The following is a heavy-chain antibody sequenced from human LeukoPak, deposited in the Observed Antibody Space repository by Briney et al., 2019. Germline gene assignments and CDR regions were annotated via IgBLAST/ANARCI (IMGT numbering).Heavy chain of an antibody. CDR2: INSDGSST. V-gene: IGHV3-74*01. J-gene: IGHJ4*02. CDR3: ARARLYSGSPDFDF. CDR1: GFTFSNYW. D-gene: IGHD1-26*01. Sequence: GGSLRLSCAASGFTFSNYWMHWVRQAPGEGLVWVSRINSDGSSTTYADSVKGRFTISRDNAKNTLYLQMNSLRAEDTAVYYCARARLYSGSPDFDFWGQGTLVTVSS.